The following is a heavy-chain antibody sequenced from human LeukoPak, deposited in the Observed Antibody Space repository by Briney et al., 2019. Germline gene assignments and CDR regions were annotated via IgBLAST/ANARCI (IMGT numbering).Heavy chain of an antibody. CDR1: GFTFSSYW. CDR2: ISYDGSNK. Sequence: PGGSLRLSCAASGFTFSSYWMHWVRQAPGKGLEWVAVISYDGSNKYYADSVKGRFTISRDNSKNTLYLQMNSLRAEDTAVYYCARAREDDYVWGSYRYTQWFDPWGQGTLVTVSS. V-gene: IGHV3-30-3*01. CDR3: ARAREDDYVWGSYRYTQWFDP. D-gene: IGHD3-16*02. J-gene: IGHJ5*02.